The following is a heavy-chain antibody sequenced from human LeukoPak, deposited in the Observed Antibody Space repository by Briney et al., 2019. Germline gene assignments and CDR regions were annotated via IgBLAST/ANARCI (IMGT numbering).Heavy chain of an antibody. Sequence: ASVKVSCKASGYTFTGYYIHWVRQAPGQGLEWMGWINPNSGGTNYAQKFQGRVTMTRDTSISTAYMELSRLRSDDTAVYYCARAQVCSTTSCYSYFDYWGQGTLATVSS. CDR2: INPNSGGT. J-gene: IGHJ4*02. V-gene: IGHV1-2*02. D-gene: IGHD2-2*02. CDR1: GYTFTGYY. CDR3: ARAQVCSTTSCYSYFDY.